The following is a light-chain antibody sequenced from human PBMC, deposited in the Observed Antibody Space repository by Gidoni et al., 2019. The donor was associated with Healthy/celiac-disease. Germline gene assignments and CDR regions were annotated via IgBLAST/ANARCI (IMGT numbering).Light chain of an antibody. CDR1: RSTTGAGYD. CDR3: QSYDSSLSGSRV. CDR2: GNS. J-gene: IGLJ3*02. Sequence: QSVLTQPPSLSGTPGPRVTSSCTGRRSTTGAGYDGHWYQHLPGTAPNLPIYGNSNRPSGVPDRFSGSKSGTSASLAISVLQAEDEADYYCQSYDSSLSGSRVFGGGTKLTVL. V-gene: IGLV1-40*01.